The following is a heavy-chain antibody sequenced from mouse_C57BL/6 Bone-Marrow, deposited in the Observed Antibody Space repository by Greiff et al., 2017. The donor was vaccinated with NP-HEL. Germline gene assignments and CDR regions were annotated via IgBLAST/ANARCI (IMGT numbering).Heavy chain of an antibody. D-gene: IGHD3-2*01. V-gene: IGHV1-50*01. CDR1: GYTFTSYW. CDR2: IDPSDSYT. CDR3: ARGDSPYSYYFDY. J-gene: IGHJ2*01. Sequence: QVQLKQPGAELVKPGASVKLSCKASGYTFTSYWMQWVKQRPGQGLEWIGEIDPSDSYTNYNQKFKGKATLTVDTSSSTAYMQLSSLTSEDSAVYYGARGDSPYSYYFDYWGQGTTLTVSS.